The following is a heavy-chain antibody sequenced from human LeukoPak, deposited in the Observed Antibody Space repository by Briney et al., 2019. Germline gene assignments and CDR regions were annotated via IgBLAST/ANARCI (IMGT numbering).Heavy chain of an antibody. J-gene: IGHJ4*02. V-gene: IGHV4-34*01. CDR1: GGSFSGYY. CDR3: ARQDIVLMVYAS. Sequence: SETLSLTCAVYGGSFSGYYWSWIRQPPGKGLEWIGEINHSGGTNYNPSLKSRVTISVDTSKNQFSLKLSSVTAADTAVYYCARQDIVLMVYASWGQGTLVTVSS. CDR2: INHSGGT. D-gene: IGHD2-8*01.